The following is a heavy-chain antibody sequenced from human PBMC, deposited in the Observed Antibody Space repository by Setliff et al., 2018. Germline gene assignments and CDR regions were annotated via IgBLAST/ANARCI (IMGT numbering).Heavy chain of an antibody. Sequence: KPGGSLRLSCVASGFTFSSYAMSWVRQAPGKGLEWIGEIYHSGSTNYNPSLKSRVTISVDTSKNQFSLKLSSVTAADTAVYYCARKSRNIVVVPAAVIYYYYYYMDVWGKGTTVTVSS. D-gene: IGHD2-2*01. CDR3: ARKSRNIVVVPAAVIYYYYYYMDV. CDR1: GFTFSSYA. V-gene: IGHV4-34*01. CDR2: IYHSGST. J-gene: IGHJ6*03.